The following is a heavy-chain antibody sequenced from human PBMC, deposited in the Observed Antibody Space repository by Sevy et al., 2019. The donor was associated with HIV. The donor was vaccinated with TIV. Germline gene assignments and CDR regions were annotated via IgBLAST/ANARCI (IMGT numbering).Heavy chain of an antibody. V-gene: IGHV4-59*01. Sequence: SETLSLTCTVSGGCMSSYYWSWIRQPPGKGLESIGYIYYSGSTNYNPSLKSRVTISVDTSKNQFSLKLSSLTAADTAVYYCARSLNYGDYYYNWFDPWGQGPLVTVSS. D-gene: IGHD4-17*01. CDR1: GGCMSSYY. CDR2: IYYSGST. J-gene: IGHJ5*02. CDR3: ARSLNYGDYYYNWFDP.